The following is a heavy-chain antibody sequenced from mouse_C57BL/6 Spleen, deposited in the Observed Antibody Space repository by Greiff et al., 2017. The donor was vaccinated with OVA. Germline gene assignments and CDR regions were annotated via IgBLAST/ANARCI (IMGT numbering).Heavy chain of an antibody. CDR1: GYNFTDYY. D-gene: IGHD1-2*01. J-gene: IGHJ4*01. V-gene: IGHV1-76*01. CDR2: IYPGSGNT. CDR3: ARADGDGYAMDY. Sequence: QVQLQQSGAELVRPGASVKLSCKASGYNFTDYYINWVKQRPGQGLEWIARIYPGSGNTYYNEKFKGKATLTAEKSSSTAYMQLSSLTSEDSAVYFCARADGDGYAMDYWGQGTSVTVSS.